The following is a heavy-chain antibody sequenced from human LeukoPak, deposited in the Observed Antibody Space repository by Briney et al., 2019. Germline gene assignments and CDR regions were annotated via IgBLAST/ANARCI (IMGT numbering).Heavy chain of an antibody. V-gene: IGHV1-8*03. Sequence: ASVKVSRKASGYTFTSYDINWVRQATGRGLEWMGWMNPNSGNTGYAQKFQGRVTITRNTSISTAYMELSSLRSEDTAVYYCARSTYYYYYMDVWGKGTTVTVSS. CDR1: GYTFTSYD. J-gene: IGHJ6*03. CDR2: MNPNSGNT. CDR3: ARSTYYYYYMDV.